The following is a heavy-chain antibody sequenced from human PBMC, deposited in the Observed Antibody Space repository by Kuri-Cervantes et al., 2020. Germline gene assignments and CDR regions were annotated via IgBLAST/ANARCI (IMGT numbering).Heavy chain of an antibody. D-gene: IGHD3-10*01. Sequence: SETLSLTCAVYGGSLSGYYWSWIRQPPGKGLEWIGEINHSGSTKYNPSLKSRVTISVDTSKNQFSLKLSSVTAADTAVYYCARGLRNYYGSGSYYKPTPRYYYIDVWGKGTTVTVSS. CDR2: INHSGST. CDR3: ARGLRNYYGSGSYYKPTPRYYYIDV. V-gene: IGHV4-34*01. J-gene: IGHJ6*03. CDR1: GGSLSGYY.